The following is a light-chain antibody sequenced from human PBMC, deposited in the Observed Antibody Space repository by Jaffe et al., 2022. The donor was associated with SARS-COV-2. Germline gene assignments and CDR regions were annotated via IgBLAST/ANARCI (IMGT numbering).Light chain of an antibody. CDR3: QHRSSWPPELT. J-gene: IGKJ4*01. Sequence: EIVLTQSPATVSLSPGERATLSCRASQSVSSSLAWYLHRPGQAPRLLIYDASIRATGIPARFSGSGSGTDFTLTISSLEPEDFAVYYCQHRSSWPPELTFGGGTRLEI. V-gene: IGKV3-11*01. CDR1: QSVSSS. CDR2: DAS.